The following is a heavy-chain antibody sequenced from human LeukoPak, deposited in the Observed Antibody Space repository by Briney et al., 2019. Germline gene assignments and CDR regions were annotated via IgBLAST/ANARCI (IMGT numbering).Heavy chain of an antibody. CDR1: GFTFSSYG. J-gene: IGHJ4*02. CDR2: ISYDGSNK. D-gene: IGHD1/OR15-1a*01. V-gene: IGHV3-30*18. CDR3: AKDQLEQRKLYYFDY. Sequence: GGSLRLSCAASGFTFSSYGMHWVRQAPGKGLEWVAVISYDGSNKYYADSVKGRFTISRDNSKNTLYLQMNSLRAEDTAVYYCAKDQLEQRKLYYFDYWGQGTLVTVSS.